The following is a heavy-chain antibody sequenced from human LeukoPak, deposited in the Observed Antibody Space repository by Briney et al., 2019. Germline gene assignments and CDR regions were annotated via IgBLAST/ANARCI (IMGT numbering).Heavy chain of an antibody. J-gene: IGHJ6*03. CDR2: ISSNGDST. CDR3: AKTKAVAGTNIYYYYYYLDV. Sequence: PGGSLRLSCVASGFTFSNYAMHWVRQAPGKGLEYVSAISSNGDSTYYANSVKGRFTISRDNSKNTLYLQMNSLRTEDTAVYYCAKTKAVAGTNIYYYYYYLDVWGKGTTVTVSS. D-gene: IGHD6-19*01. CDR1: GFTFSNYA. V-gene: IGHV3-64*01.